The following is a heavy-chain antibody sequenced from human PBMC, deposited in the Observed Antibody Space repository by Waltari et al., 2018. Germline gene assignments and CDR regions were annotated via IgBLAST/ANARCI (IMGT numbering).Heavy chain of an antibody. J-gene: IGHJ4*02. Sequence: QVQLVQSGAEGQKPGASVKVSCKASGYTFTSYDINWVRQATGQGLEWEGWMNTNSGNTGYAQKFQGRVTMTRNTSISTAYMELSSLRSEDTAVYYCARGPSLRLGELSLDYWGQGTLVTVSS. CDR1: GYTFTSYD. CDR3: ARGPSLRLGELSLDY. D-gene: IGHD3-16*02. V-gene: IGHV1-8*01. CDR2: MNTNSGNT.